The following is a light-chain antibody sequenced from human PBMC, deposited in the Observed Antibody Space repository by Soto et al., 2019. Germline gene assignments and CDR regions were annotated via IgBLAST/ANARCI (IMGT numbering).Light chain of an antibody. CDR1: QTISTY. CDR2: DAS. J-gene: IGKJ4*01. V-gene: IGKV1-39*01. Sequence: DIQMTQSPSSLSASVGDRVTITCRASQTISTYLNWYQQKPGKAPRLLIYDASSLLSGVPSRFSGSGSGTDFTLTIASLQPEDFATYYCQQSYSSRLTFGGGTKVEIK. CDR3: QQSYSSRLT.